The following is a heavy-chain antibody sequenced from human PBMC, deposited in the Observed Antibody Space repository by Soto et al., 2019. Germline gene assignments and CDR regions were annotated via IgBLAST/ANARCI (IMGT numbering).Heavy chain of an antibody. V-gene: IGHV4-39*01. D-gene: IGHD6-19*01. Sequence: QLQLQESGPGLVKPSETLSLTCTVSGGSISSSTYYWGWIRQPPGKGLEWIGSIYYSGSTYYNPSLKSRVTISVDTSKNQFPLKLSSVTAADTAVYYCARVHSSGWDLGYWGQGTLVTVSP. CDR2: IYYSGST. CDR3: ARVHSSGWDLGY. J-gene: IGHJ4*02. CDR1: GGSISSSTYY.